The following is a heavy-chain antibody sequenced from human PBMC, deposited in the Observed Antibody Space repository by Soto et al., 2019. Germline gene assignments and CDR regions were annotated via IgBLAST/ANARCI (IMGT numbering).Heavy chain of an antibody. J-gene: IGHJ5*02. V-gene: IGHV1-46*01. Sequence: ASVKVSCKASGYTFTNYYMNWVRQAPGQGLQWMGVINPRGGTTRYAQKFQGRVTMTMDTSTSTVYMELSSLTSDDTAVYYCAKDGAKVAGRGSWLEPWGQGTLVTVSS. CDR2: INPRGGTT. D-gene: IGHD6-19*01. CDR3: AKDGAKVAGRGSWLEP. CDR1: GYTFTNYY.